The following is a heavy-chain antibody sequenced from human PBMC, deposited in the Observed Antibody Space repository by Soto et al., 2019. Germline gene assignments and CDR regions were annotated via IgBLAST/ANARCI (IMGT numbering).Heavy chain of an antibody. CDR2: IRMKAYAGTT. D-gene: IGHD6-19*01. Sequence: GGSLTLACAASAVTFGNYTMSWIRQAPGKGLEWVGFIRMKAYAGTTEYAASVKGRFTISIDDSKSIVYLQVNSLKTEDTAVYYCSRNRVSQWEPRFWYFDLWGRGTLVTVSS. CDR3: SRNRVSQWEPRFWYFDL. V-gene: IGHV3-49*03. CDR1: AVTFGNYT. J-gene: IGHJ2*01.